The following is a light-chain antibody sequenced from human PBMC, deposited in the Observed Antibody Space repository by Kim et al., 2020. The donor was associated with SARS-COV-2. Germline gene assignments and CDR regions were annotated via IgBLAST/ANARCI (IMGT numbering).Light chain of an antibody. V-gene: IGLV3-25*03. CDR3: QSADSSGTYV. CDR2: KDR. CDR1: AFPGQH. J-gene: IGLJ1*01. Sequence: SPGQTARMTGSGDAFPGQHASWYQQKSGRAPCLVIYKDRERPSGIPERFSGSSSGTTVTLTISGVQAEDDADYYCQSADSSGTYVFGSGTKVTVL.